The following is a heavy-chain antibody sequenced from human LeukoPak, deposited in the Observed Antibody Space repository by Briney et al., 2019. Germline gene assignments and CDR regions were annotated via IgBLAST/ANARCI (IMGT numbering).Heavy chain of an antibody. J-gene: IGHJ4*01. V-gene: IGHV3-21*04. CDR2: ISSSNGYM. Sequence: GGSLRLSCAASGFTFSTYSMNWVRQAPGKGLEWVSYISSSNGYMYYADSVKGRFTISRDNSKNTLFLQMDSLRAEDTAVYYCVKDGRSVPLDYWGQGTLVTVSS. CDR3: VKDGRSVPLDY. CDR1: GFTFSTYS.